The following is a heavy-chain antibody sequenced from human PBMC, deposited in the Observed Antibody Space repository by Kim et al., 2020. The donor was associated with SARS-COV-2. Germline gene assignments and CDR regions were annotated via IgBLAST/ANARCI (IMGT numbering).Heavy chain of an antibody. Sequence: ASVKVSCKASGYTFTSYYMHWVRQAPGQGLEWMGLINPSGGSTSYAQKFQGRVTMTRDTSTSTVYMELSSLRSEDTAVYYCARLGGYCSSTSCRSDRYYYYYYGMDVWAQGTTVTVSS. CDR2: INPSGGST. J-gene: IGHJ6*02. D-gene: IGHD2-2*01. V-gene: IGHV1-46*01. CDR1: GYTFTSYY. CDR3: ARLGGYCSSTSCRSDRYYYYYYGMDV.